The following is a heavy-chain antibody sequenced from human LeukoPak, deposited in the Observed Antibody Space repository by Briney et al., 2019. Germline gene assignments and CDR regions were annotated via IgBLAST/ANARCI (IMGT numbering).Heavy chain of an antibody. CDR3: ARDGNYDFWSGYYMMDV. Sequence: GGSLRLSCAASGFTFSSYEMNWVRQAPGKGLEWVSYISSSGSTIYYADSVKGRFTISRDNAKNSLYLQMNSLRAEDTAVYYCARDGNYDFWSGYYMMDVWGKGTTVTVSS. D-gene: IGHD3-3*01. V-gene: IGHV3-48*03. J-gene: IGHJ6*04. CDR1: GFTFSSYE. CDR2: ISSSGSTI.